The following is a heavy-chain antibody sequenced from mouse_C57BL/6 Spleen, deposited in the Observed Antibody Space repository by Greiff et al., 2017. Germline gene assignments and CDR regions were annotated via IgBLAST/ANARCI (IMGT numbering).Heavy chain of an antibody. CDR1: GYTFTSYW. CDR3: ARCPDGYYVRWFAY. D-gene: IGHD2-3*01. CDR2: IYPGGGST. V-gene: IGHV1-55*01. J-gene: IGHJ3*01. Sequence: QVQLQQSGAELVKPGASVKMSCKASGYTFTSYWITWVKQRPGQGLEWIGDIYPGGGSTNYNEKFKSKATLTVDTSSSTAYMQLSSLTSEDSAVYYCARCPDGYYVRWFAYWGQGTLVTVSA.